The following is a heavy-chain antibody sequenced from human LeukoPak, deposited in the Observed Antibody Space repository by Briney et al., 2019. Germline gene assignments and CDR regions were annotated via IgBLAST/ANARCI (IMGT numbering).Heavy chain of an antibody. J-gene: IGHJ4*02. CDR1: GYTFTSYY. CDR2: INPSGGST. V-gene: IGHV1-46*01. D-gene: IGHD4-17*01. Sequence: ASVKVSCKASGYTFTSYYMHWVRQAPGQGLEWMGIINPSGGSTSYAQKFQGRVTMTRDMSTSTVYMELSSLRSEDTAVYYCARDLYGDYDVGFDVRDYWGQGTLVTVSS. CDR3: ARDLYGDYDVGFDVRDY.